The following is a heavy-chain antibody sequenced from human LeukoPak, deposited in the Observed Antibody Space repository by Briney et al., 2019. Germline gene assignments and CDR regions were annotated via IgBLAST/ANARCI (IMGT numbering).Heavy chain of an antibody. CDR2: IIPIFGTA. V-gene: IGHV1-69*01. D-gene: IGHD4-17*01. CDR3: ARVPYATENWFDP. CDR1: GGTFSSYA. Sequence: ASVKVSCKASGGTFSSYAISWVRQAPGQGLEWMGGIIPIFGTANYAQKFQGRVTITADESTSTAYMELSSLRSEDTAVYYCARVPYATENWFDPWGQGTLVTVSS. J-gene: IGHJ5*02.